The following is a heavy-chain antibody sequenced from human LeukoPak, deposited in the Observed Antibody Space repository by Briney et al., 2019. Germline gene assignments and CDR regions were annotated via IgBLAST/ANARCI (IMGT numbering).Heavy chain of an antibody. D-gene: IGHD3-22*01. Sequence: PSETLSLTCTVSGGSISSSSSYWGWIRQPPGKGLEWIGSIYYSGSTYYNPSLKSRVTISVDTSKNQFSLKLSSVTAADTAVYYCARRYYDSSGYYQIYYFDYWGQGTLVTVSS. CDR3: ARRYYDSSGYYQIYYFDY. J-gene: IGHJ4*02. CDR2: IYYSGST. CDR1: GGSISSSSSY. V-gene: IGHV4-39*01.